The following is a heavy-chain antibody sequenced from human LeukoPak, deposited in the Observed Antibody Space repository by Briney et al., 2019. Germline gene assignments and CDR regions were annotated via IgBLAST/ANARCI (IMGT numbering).Heavy chain of an antibody. D-gene: IGHD6-19*01. CDR2: IYSGGST. J-gene: IGHJ6*03. CDR1: GFTVSSNC. Sequence: QPGGSLRLSCAASGFTVSSNCMSWVRQAPGKGLEWVSVIYSGGSTYYADSVKGRFTISRDNSKNTLYLQMNSLRAEDTAVYYCARDSGWYPEGYYYYMDVWGKGTTVTVSS. CDR3: ARDSGWYPEGYYYYMDV. V-gene: IGHV3-53*01.